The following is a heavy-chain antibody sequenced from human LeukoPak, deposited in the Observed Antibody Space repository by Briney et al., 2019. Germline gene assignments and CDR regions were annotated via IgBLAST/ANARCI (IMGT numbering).Heavy chain of an antibody. CDR3: ARDLGDGYIPQGFDI. J-gene: IGHJ3*02. CDR2: IYYSGST. Sequence: SETLSLTCTVSGGSISSSSYYWGWIRQPPGKGLEWIGSIYYSGSTYYNPSLKSRVTISVDTSKDQFSLKLSSVTAADTAVYYCARDLGDGYIPQGFDIWGQGTMVTVSS. D-gene: IGHD5-24*01. CDR1: GGSISSSSYY. V-gene: IGHV4-39*07.